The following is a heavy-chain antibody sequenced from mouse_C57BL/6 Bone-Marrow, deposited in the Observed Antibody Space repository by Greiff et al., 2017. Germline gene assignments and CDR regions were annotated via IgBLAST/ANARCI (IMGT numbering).Heavy chain of an antibody. CDR3: ARNSCYGFDY. CDR2: IWSGGST. D-gene: IGHD2-12*01. Sequence: QVQLKASGPGLVQPSQSLSITCTVSGFSLTSYGVHWVRQSPGKGLEWLGVIWSGGSTDYNAAFISRLSISKDNSKSQVFFKMNSLQADDTSIYYCARNSCYGFDYWGQGTTLTVSS. CDR1: GFSLTSYG. J-gene: IGHJ2*01. V-gene: IGHV2-2*01.